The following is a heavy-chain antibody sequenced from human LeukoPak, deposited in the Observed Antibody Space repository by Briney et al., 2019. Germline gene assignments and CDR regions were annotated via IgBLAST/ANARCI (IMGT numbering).Heavy chain of an antibody. CDR2: ISYSGST. Sequence: PSETLSLTCTVSGGSISSSSYYWGWIRQPPGKGLEWIGCISYSGSTYNNPSLKSRLTISMDASKNKFSLKLSSVTAADTAVYYCARVTVVWGAFDIWGQGTMVTVSS. J-gene: IGHJ3*02. V-gene: IGHV4-39*07. D-gene: IGHD4-23*01. CDR3: ARVTVVWGAFDI. CDR1: GGSISSSSYY.